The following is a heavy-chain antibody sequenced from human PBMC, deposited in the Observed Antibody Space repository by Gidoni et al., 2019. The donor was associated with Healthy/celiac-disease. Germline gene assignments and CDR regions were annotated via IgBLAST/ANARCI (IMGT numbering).Heavy chain of an antibody. CDR1: GASISSGGYY. CDR2: IYYSGST. V-gene: IGHV4-31*03. Sequence: QVQLQESGPGLVKPSQTLSLPCTVSGASISSGGYYWSWIRQHPGKGLEWIGYIYYSGSTYYNPSLKSRVTISVDTSKNQFSLKLSSVTAADTAVYYCASVIAARSGVDYWGQGTLVTVSS. CDR3: ASVIAARSGVDY. J-gene: IGHJ4*02. D-gene: IGHD6-6*01.